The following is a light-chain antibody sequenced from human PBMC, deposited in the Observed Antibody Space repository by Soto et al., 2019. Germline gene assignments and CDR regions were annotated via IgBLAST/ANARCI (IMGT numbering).Light chain of an antibody. Sequence: DIQTTQSPSFVSASVGDRFTISCRASQFITSWLAWYQQKPGKAPKXXIYAASSLQSGVPSRFSGSGSGTDFTLTISSLKHEDFATYYCQQSYSTLRTFGQGTKVDIK. J-gene: IGKJ1*01. CDR3: QQSYSTLRT. CDR2: AAS. CDR1: QFITSW. V-gene: IGKV1-12*01.